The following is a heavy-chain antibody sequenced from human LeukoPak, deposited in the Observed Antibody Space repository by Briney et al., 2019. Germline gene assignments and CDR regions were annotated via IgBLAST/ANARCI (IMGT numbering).Heavy chain of an antibody. CDR1: GFSFSSYG. CDR3: AKSIIAAVGKDYYSAMDA. V-gene: IGHV3-30*18. Sequence: PGGSLRLSCAASGFSFSSYGMHWVRQAPGKGLEWVAVISYDGSNKYYADSVKGRFTISRDNSKNTLYLQMHSLRGEDTAVYYCAKSIIAAVGKDYYSAMDAWGQGTTVTVSS. CDR2: ISYDGSNK. D-gene: IGHD6-13*01. J-gene: IGHJ6*02.